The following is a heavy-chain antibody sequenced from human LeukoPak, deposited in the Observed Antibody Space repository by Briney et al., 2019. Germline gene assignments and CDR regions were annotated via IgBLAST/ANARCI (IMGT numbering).Heavy chain of an antibody. V-gene: IGHV1-2*02. Sequence: ASVKVSCKASGYIFTGYYMHWVRQAPGQGLEWMGWINPNSGGTNYAQKFQGRVTMTRDTSISTAYMELSRLRSDDTAVYYCARDLWERRTVTTPLWGYWGQGTLVTVSS. CDR1: GYIFTGYY. CDR2: INPNSGGT. CDR3: ARDLWERRTVTTPLWGY. D-gene: IGHD4-11*01. J-gene: IGHJ4*02.